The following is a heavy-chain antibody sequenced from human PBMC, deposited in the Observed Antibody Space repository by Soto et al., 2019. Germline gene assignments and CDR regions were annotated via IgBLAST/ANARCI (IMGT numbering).Heavy chain of an antibody. Sequence: QVQLQESGPGLVKPSETLSLTCTVSGGSITPYYWSWIRQPPGKRLEWIGSISSSGFTNYNPSLNSRVTISVDTSKNHFSLKLSSVTAADTAVYYCVRNCYSSSCFDLWGQGTLVTVSS. D-gene: IGHD6-13*01. J-gene: IGHJ4*02. CDR3: VRNCYSSSCFDL. CDR2: ISSSGFT. CDR1: GGSITPYY. V-gene: IGHV4-59*01.